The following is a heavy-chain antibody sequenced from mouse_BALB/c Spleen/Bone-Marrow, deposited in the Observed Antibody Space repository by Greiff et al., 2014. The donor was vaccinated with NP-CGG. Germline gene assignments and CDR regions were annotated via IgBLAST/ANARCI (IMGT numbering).Heavy chain of an antibody. CDR3: AREDGLWYFDV. J-gene: IGHJ1*01. V-gene: IGHV1-9*01. Sequence: SGAELMKPGASVKISCKATGYTFSSYWIEWVKQRPGHGLEWIGEILPGSGSTNYNEKFKGKATFTADTSSNTAYMQLSSLTSEDPAVYYCAREDGLWYFDVWGAGTTVTVSS. CDR2: ILPGSGST. D-gene: IGHD1-1*01. CDR1: GYTFSSYW.